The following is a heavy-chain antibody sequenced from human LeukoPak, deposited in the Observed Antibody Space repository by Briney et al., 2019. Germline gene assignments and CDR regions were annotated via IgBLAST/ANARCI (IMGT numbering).Heavy chain of an antibody. CDR3: ARDNPAGP. J-gene: IGHJ5*02. CDR1: GRSISGYS. V-gene: IGHV4-4*07. Sequence: SETLSLTCTVSGRSISGYSWSWIRQSAGKGLEWIGRIYTSGSTDYNPSFKSRVTMSIDTSKKQFSLNLTSVTAADTAVYYCARDNPAGPWGQGTLVTVSS. CDR2: IYTSGST. D-gene: IGHD1-14*01.